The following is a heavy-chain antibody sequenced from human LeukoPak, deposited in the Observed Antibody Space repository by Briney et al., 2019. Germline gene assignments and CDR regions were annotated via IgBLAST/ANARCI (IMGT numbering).Heavy chain of an antibody. D-gene: IGHD3-9*01. V-gene: IGHV1-3*01. CDR3: ARSVRYFDWSYDY. Sequence: GASVKVSCKASGYTFTSYGVTWVRQAPGQGLEWMGWINAGNGNTKYSQKFQGRVTITRDTSASTAYMELSSLRSEDTAVYYCARSVRYFDWSYDYWGQGTLVTVSS. J-gene: IGHJ4*02. CDR1: GYTFTSYG. CDR2: INAGNGNT.